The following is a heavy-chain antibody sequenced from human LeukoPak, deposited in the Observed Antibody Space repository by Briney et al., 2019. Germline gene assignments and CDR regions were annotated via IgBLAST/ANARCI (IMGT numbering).Heavy chain of an antibody. CDR2: ISSSSSTI. Sequence: GGSLRFSCAASGFTFSSYSMNWVRQAPGKGLEWVSYISSSSSTIYYADSVKGRFTISRDNAKNSLYLQMNSLRAEDTAVYYCARDSLVLEWLSDYWGQGTLVTVSS. V-gene: IGHV3-48*01. J-gene: IGHJ4*02. CDR1: GFTFSSYS. D-gene: IGHD3-3*01. CDR3: ARDSLVLEWLSDY.